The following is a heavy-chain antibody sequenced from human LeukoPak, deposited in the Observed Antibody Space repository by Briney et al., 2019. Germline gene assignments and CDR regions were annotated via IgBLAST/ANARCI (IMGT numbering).Heavy chain of an antibody. J-gene: IGHJ4*02. CDR1: GGSISSYY. CDR3: ARGYVDY. Sequence: SETLSLTCTVSGGSISSYYWSWIRQPPGKGLEWIGYIYYSGSTYYNPSLKSRVTISVDTSKNQFSLKLSSVTAADTAVYYCARGYVDYWGQGTLVTVSS. V-gene: IGHV4-59*08. CDR2: IYYSGST.